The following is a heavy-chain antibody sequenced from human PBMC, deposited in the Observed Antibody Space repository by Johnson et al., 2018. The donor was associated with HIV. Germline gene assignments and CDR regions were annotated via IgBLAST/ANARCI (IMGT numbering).Heavy chain of an antibody. Sequence: QMLLVESGGGVVQPGRSLRLSCAASGFTFSSYAMHWVRQAPGKGLEWVAVISYDGSNKYYADSVKGRFTISRDNSKNTLYLQMNSLRAEDTAVYYCATFGYTSGWIVTDDAFDIWGQGTMVTVSS. D-gene: IGHD6-19*01. V-gene: IGHV3-30-3*01. CDR3: ATFGYTSGWIVTDDAFDI. CDR2: ISYDGSNK. CDR1: GFTFSSYA. J-gene: IGHJ3*02.